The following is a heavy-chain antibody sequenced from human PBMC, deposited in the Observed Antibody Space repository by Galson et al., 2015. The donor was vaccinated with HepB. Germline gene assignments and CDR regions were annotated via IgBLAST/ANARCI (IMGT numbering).Heavy chain of an antibody. CDR3: ARDRYGSSTYNWFDP. Sequence: SLRLSCAASGFTFSSYGMHWVRQAPGKGLEWVAVIWYDGSNKYYADSVKGRFTISRDNSKNTLYLQMNSLRAEDTAVYYCARDRYGSSTYNWFDPWGQGTLVTVSS. V-gene: IGHV3-33*01. CDR2: IWYDGSNK. D-gene: IGHD3-10*01. J-gene: IGHJ5*02. CDR1: GFTFSSYG.